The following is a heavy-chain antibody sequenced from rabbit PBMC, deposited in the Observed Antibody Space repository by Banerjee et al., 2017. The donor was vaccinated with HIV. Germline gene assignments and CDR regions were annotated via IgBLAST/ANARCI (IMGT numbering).Heavy chain of an antibody. J-gene: IGHJ3*01. Sequence: QEQLVESGGGLVQPGGSLKLSCKASGFDFSSYGVSWVRQAPGKGLEYIGYITYRGSAYYASWAKGRFTISKTSSTTVTLQMTSLTAADTATYFCARDYYTYGYDGYAYARGDLWGQGTLVTVS. D-gene: IGHD6-1*01. V-gene: IGHV1S39*01. CDR2: ITYRGSA. CDR3: ARDYYTYGYDGYAYARGDL. CDR1: GFDFSSYG.